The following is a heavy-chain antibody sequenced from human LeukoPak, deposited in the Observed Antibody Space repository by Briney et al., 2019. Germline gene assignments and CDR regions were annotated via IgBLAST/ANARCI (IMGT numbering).Heavy chain of an antibody. V-gene: IGHV4-59*08. CDR2: IYYTGST. CDR1: GGSISSYY. Sequence: SETLSLTCTVSGGSISSYYWSWIRQPPGKGLEWIGYIYYTGSTHYNPSLKSRVTISVDTSKNQFSLKLSSVTAADMAVYYCARHTRPGHSGYENAFDIWGQGTMVTVSS. D-gene: IGHD5-12*01. CDR3: ARHTRPGHSGYENAFDI. J-gene: IGHJ3*02.